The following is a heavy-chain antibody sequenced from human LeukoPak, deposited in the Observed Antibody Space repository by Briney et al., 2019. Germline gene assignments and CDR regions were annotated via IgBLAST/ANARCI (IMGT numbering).Heavy chain of an antibody. CDR1: GFTFSTYN. J-gene: IGHJ4*02. Sequence: PGGSLRLSCAASGFTFSTYNMNWVRQAPGKGLEWISDINTSSNERYYADSVKGRFTISRDNGKNSLYLQMNSLSAEDTAVYYCARGLLGVGELSLYRPADYWGQGTLVTVSS. V-gene: IGHV3-48*01. CDR3: ARGLLGVGELSLYRPADY. D-gene: IGHD3-16*02. CDR2: INTSSNER.